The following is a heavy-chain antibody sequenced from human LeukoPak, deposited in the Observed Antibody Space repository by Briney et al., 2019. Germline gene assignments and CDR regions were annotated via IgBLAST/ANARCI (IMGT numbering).Heavy chain of an antibody. CDR2: IYHSGST. CDR3: ARFLSRYGYHY. CDR1: GGSISSGGYS. V-gene: IGHV4-30-2*01. D-gene: IGHD5-18*01. J-gene: IGHJ4*01. Sequence: PSQTLSLTCAVSGGSISSGGYSWSWIRQPPGKGLEWIGYIYHSGSTYYNPSLKSRVTISVDRSKNQFSLKLSSLTAADTAGYFWARFLSRYGYHYRGQGNPVTGSP.